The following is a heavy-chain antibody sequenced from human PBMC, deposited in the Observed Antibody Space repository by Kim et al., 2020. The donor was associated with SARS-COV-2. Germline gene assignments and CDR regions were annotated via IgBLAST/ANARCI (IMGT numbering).Heavy chain of an antibody. D-gene: IGHD1-1*01. CDR3: VRHRRGAKYGILNAFDI. CDR1: DGSFTSRNYF. J-gene: IGHJ3*02. CDR2: LYYSGTS. Sequence: SETLSLTCAVSDGSFTSRNYFWGWVRLPPTKGLEYIGSLYYSGTSYYNPSLKSRVAMSIDTSKEQLSLNLSSVTAADTAVYYCVRHRRGAKYGILNAFDIWGQGTMVTVSS. V-gene: IGHV4-39*01.